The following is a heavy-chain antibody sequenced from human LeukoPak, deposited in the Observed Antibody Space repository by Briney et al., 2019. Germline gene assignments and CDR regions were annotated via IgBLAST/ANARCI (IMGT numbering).Heavy chain of an antibody. CDR1: GFTFSRYG. D-gene: IGHD2-8*01. J-gene: IGHJ4*02. CDR2: IWHDGSKT. Sequence: AGRSLRLSCSASGFTFSRYGMHWLRQGPGKGLEWVAVIWHDGSKTLYADSVQGRFTISRDDSKSTLYLQMNSLTVEDAAVYYCARDPGVTYYYFDHWGQGSLVIVSS. V-gene: IGHV3-33*01. CDR3: ARDPGVTYYYFDH.